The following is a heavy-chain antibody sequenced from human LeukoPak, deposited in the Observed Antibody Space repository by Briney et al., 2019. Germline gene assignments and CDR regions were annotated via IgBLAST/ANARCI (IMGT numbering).Heavy chain of an antibody. CDR2: ISPSGTT. Sequence: SQTLSLTCTVSGGSISSGSYYWSWVRQPAGTGLEWIGRISPSGTTNYSPSLKSRVTISLDTSKNQLSLSLNSVTAADTAVYYCARGDFYYYYYYMDVWGKGTTVTISS. D-gene: IGHD3-3*01. CDR1: GGSISSGSYY. CDR3: ARGDFYYYYYYMDV. J-gene: IGHJ6*03. V-gene: IGHV4-61*02.